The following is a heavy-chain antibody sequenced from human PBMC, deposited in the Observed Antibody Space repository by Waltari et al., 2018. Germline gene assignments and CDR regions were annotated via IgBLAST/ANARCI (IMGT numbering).Heavy chain of an antibody. Sequence: QVQLVQSGAAVKKPGASVKVSCKASGYTFTSYGTSWVRQAPGQGLEWMGWISAYNGNTNYAQKLQGRVTMTTDTSTSTAYMELRSLRSDDTAVYYCARDVMVRYYYYGMDVWGQGTTVTVSS. CDR2: ISAYNGNT. V-gene: IGHV1-18*01. D-gene: IGHD2-15*01. CDR3: ARDVMVRYYYYGMDV. CDR1: GYTFTSYG. J-gene: IGHJ6*02.